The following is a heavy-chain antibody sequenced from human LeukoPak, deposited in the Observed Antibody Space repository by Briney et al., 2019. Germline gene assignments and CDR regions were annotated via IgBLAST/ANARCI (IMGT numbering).Heavy chain of an antibody. CDR3: ARDWSAFDI. J-gene: IGHJ3*02. CDR2: IKQDGSEK. Sequence: RGSLRLSCVASGFTFSNYWMSWVRQAPGKGLEWVANIKQDGSEKYYVGSVKGRFTISRDNARNSLYLQMNSLRAEDTAVYYCARDWSAFDIWGQGTMVTVSS. V-gene: IGHV3-7*04. CDR1: GFTFSNYW.